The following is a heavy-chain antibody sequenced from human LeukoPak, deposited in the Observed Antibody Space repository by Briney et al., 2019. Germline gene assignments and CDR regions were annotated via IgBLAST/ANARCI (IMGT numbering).Heavy chain of an antibody. Sequence: PGGSLRLSCAASGFTFCIYAMSWVRQAPGKGLEWVSAISGSGGSTYYADSVKGRFTISRDNSKNTLYLQMNSLRAEDTAVYYCAKDRTSSYYYYYYMDVWGKGTTVTVSS. CDR1: GFTFCIYA. J-gene: IGHJ6*03. CDR3: AKDRTSSYYYYYYMDV. D-gene: IGHD1-14*01. V-gene: IGHV3-23*01. CDR2: ISGSGGST.